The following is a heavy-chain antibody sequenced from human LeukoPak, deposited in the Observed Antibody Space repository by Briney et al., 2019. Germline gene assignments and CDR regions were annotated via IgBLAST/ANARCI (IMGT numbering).Heavy chain of an antibody. Sequence: GGSLRLSCAASGFTFSSYAMSWVRQTPGKGLEWVSAISGSGGSTYYADSVKGRFTISRDNSKNTLYLQMNSLRAEDTALYYCAKDYALYYFDYWGQGTPVTVSS. CDR1: GFTFSSYA. CDR3: AKDYALYYFDY. J-gene: IGHJ4*02. D-gene: IGHD2-2*01. V-gene: IGHV3-23*01. CDR2: ISGSGGST.